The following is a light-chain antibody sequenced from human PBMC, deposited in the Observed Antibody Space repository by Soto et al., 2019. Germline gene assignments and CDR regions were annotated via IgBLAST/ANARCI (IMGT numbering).Light chain of an antibody. J-gene: IGKJ2*01. Sequence: EIVLTQSPGTLSLSPGERATLSCRASQSVSSSYLAWYQQKPGQAPRLPIYGASSRATGIPDRFSGGGSGTDFTLTISRLEPEDFAVYYCQQYGSSPLYTFGQGTKLEIK. CDR3: QQYGSSPLYT. CDR1: QSVSSSY. V-gene: IGKV3-20*01. CDR2: GAS.